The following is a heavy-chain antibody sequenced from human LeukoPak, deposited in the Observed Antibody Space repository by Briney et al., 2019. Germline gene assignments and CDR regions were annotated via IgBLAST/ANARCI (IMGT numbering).Heavy chain of an antibody. Sequence: PGGSLRPSCAASRFTFNTYAMSWVRQAPGKGLEWVSIIYSGGSTYYADSVKGRFTISRDISQNTLYLQMNSLRAEDTAVYYCARDLGYSAYATVRGYAVDIWGQGTMVTVSS. CDR1: RFTFNTYA. CDR2: IYSGGST. J-gene: IGHJ3*02. D-gene: IGHD5-12*01. V-gene: IGHV3-66*01. CDR3: ARDLGYSAYATVRGYAVDI.